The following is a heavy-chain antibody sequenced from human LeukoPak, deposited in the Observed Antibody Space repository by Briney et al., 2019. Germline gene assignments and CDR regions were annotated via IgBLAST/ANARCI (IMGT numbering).Heavy chain of an antibody. CDR3: AKDRGGYSYGA. CDR1: GFNFSNYG. V-gene: IGHV3-30*18. Sequence: GGSLRPSCAASGFNFSNYGMHWVRQAPGKGLEWVAVISYDGSNKYYADSVKGRFTISRDNSKNTLYLQMNSLRAEDTAVYYCAKDRGGYSYGAWGQGILVTVSS. D-gene: IGHD5-18*01. J-gene: IGHJ5*02. CDR2: ISYDGSNK.